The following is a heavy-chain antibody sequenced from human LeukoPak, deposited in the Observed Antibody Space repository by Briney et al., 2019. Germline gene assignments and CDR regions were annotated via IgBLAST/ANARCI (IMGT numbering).Heavy chain of an antibody. D-gene: IGHD3-3*01. J-gene: IGHJ5*01. CDR2: IYYSGST. CDR3: AKVSPTTLYDSRGWFDS. Sequence: SETLSLTCTVSGGSISSSSYYWGWIRRPPGKGLEWIGSIYYSGSTYYNPSLKSRVTISVDTSKNQFSLKLSSVTAADTAVYYCAKVSPTTLYDSRGWFDSWGQGTLVTVSS. CDR1: GGSISSSSYY. V-gene: IGHV4-39*01.